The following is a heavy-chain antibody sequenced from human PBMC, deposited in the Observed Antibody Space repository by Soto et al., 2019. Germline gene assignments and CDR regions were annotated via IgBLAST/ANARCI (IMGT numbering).Heavy chain of an antibody. CDR2: IKRKSDGGTT. CDR1: GFTFSNAW. CDR3: STGLSSGYYNFDY. Sequence: GGSLRLSCAASGFTFSNAWMSWVRQAPGKGLEWVGRIKRKSDGGTTDYAAPVKGRFTISRDDSKNTLYLQMNSLKTEDTAVYYCSTGLSSGYYNFDYWGQGTPVTVSS. V-gene: IGHV3-15*01. J-gene: IGHJ4*02. D-gene: IGHD3-22*01.